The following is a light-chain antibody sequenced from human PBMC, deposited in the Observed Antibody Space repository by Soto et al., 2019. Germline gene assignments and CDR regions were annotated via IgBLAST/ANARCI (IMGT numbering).Light chain of an antibody. Sequence: DIQMTQSPSSVSASVGDRVTITGRASQGISSWLAWYQEQPGKAPKLRIYAASSWQSGVPSRFHGCGSGTAVPLTISSLQPQDFATYYCQQANSFPLPFGGGTKVEIK. CDR3: QQANSFPLP. CDR1: QGISSW. J-gene: IGKJ4*01. CDR2: AAS. V-gene: IGKV1D-12*01.